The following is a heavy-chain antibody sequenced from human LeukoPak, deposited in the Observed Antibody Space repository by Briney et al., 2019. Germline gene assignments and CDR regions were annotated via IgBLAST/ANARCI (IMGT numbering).Heavy chain of an antibody. Sequence: GGSLRLSCAASGFTFSSYAMSWVRQAPGKGLEWVTLISYDGSNKYYADSVKGRFTISRDNPKNILYLQMNSLRGEDTAVYYCAKGGPGDGNWFDLWGQGTPVTVSS. CDR2: ISYDGSNK. CDR3: AKGGPGDGNWFDL. V-gene: IGHV3-30*18. CDR1: GFTFSSYA. D-gene: IGHD2-21*02. J-gene: IGHJ5*02.